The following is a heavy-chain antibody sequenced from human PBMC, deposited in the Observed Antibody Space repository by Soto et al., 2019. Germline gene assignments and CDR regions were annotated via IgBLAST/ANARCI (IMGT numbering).Heavy chain of an antibody. Sequence: PSETLSLTCAVYGGSFSCYYWSRIRQPPGKGLEWIGEINHSGSTNYNPSLKSRVTISVDTSKNQFSLKLSSVTAADTAVYYCARGLIRHYYDSSAYWDYWGQGTLVTVSS. CDR1: GGSFSCYY. D-gene: IGHD3-22*01. J-gene: IGHJ4*02. CDR2: INHSGST. V-gene: IGHV4-34*01. CDR3: ARGLIRHYYDSSAYWDY.